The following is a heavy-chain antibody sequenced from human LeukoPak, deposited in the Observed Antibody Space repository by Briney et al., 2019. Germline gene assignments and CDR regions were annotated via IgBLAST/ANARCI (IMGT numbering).Heavy chain of an antibody. Sequence: KAGGSLRLSCAASGFTFSDYYMSWIRQAPGKGLEWVSYISSGSTIYYADSVKGRFTISRDNAKNSLYLQMNSLRAEDTAVYYCARETIAAAGTFFDYWGQGTLVTVSS. CDR2: ISSGSTI. J-gene: IGHJ4*02. CDR1: GFTFSDYY. V-gene: IGHV3-11*01. CDR3: ARETIAAAGTFFDY. D-gene: IGHD6-13*01.